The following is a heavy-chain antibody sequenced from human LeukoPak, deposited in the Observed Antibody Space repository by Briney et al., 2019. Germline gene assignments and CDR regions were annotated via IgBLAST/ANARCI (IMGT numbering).Heavy chain of an antibody. CDR3: ARDRAIVVVITTGFDAFDI. J-gene: IGHJ3*02. Sequence: ASVKVSCKASGYTFTGYYMHWVRQAPGQGLEWMGWINPNSGGTNHAQKFQGRVTMTRDASISTAYMELSRLRSDDTAVYYCARDRAIVVVITTGFDAFDIWGQGTMVTVSS. V-gene: IGHV1-2*02. CDR1: GYTFTGYY. CDR2: INPNSGGT. D-gene: IGHD3-22*01.